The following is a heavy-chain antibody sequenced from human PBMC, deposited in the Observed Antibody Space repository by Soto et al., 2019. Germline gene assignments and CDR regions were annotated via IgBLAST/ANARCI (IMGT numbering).Heavy chain of an antibody. CDR2: IYSGGST. D-gene: IGHD3-10*01. V-gene: IGHV3-66*01. Sequence: KGMEWVSVIYSGGSTYYADSVKGRFTISRDNSKNTLYLQMNSLRAEDTAVYYCARWDYYGSATPRGAFAIWGQGT. CDR3: ARWDYYGSATPRGAFAI. J-gene: IGHJ3*02.